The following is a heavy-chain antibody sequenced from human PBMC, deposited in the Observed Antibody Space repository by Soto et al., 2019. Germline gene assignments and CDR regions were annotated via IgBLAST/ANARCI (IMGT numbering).Heavy chain of an antibody. CDR2: FRSGGDDDTT. D-gene: IGHD3-10*01. CDR3: AKKVNSGSWSKFLDY. Sequence: GGSLRLCCAASGFTFSSYSMSWVRQAPGKGLEWVSGFRSGGDDDTTYYADSVRGRFTISRDNSKNTLFLQMNSLRAEDTAIYDCAKKVNSGSWSKFLDYWGQGTLDNVST. J-gene: IGHJ4*02. V-gene: IGHV3-23*01. CDR1: GFTFSSYS.